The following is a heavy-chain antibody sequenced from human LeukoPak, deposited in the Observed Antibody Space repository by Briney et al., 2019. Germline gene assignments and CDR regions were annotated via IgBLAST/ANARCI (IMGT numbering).Heavy chain of an antibody. D-gene: IGHD3-10*01. Sequence: SQTLSLTCAISGDSVSSNSAAWNWIRQSPSRGLEWLGRTYYRSKWYNDYAVSVKSRITINPDTSKNQFSLQLNSVTPEDTAVYYCAREGTPMVRGVIIEYNWFDPWGQGTLVTVSS. V-gene: IGHV6-1*01. CDR1: GDSVSSNSAA. CDR2: TYYRSKWYN. CDR3: AREGTPMVRGVIIEYNWFDP. J-gene: IGHJ5*02.